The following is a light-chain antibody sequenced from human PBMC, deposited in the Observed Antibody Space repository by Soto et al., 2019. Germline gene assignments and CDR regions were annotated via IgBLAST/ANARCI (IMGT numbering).Light chain of an antibody. CDR1: QGVLYSSNNKNY. V-gene: IGKV4-1*01. Sequence: KSSQGVLYSSNNKNYLAWYQQKPGQSPKLLIYWASFRESGVPDRFSCTGSGRDFTFVFGILHAEDALFHYSKLSAPLLWTFPEGTKVDI. J-gene: IGKJ1*01. CDR3: KLSAPLLWT. CDR2: WAS.